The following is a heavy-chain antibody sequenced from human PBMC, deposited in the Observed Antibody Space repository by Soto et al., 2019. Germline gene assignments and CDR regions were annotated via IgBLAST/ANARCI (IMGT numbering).Heavy chain of an antibody. CDR2: ISSSSSYI. CDR3: ARDRVARDYYHYGMDV. J-gene: IGHJ6*02. V-gene: IGHV3-21*01. CDR1: GFTFSSYS. Sequence: PGGSLRLSCAASGFTFSSYSMNWVRQAPGKGLEWVSSISSSSSYIYYADSVKGRFTISRDNAKNSLYLQMNSLRAEDTAVYYCARDRVARDYYHYGMDVWGQGTTVTVSS. D-gene: IGHD2-15*01.